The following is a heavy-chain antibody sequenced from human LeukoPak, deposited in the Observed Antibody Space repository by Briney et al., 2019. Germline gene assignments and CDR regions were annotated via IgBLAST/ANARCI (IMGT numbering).Heavy chain of an antibody. CDR1: GYSITSTSF. J-gene: IGHJ4*02. CDR3: ARGDILTGYPTRFDY. V-gene: IGHV4-38-2*02. Sequence: SETLSLTCSVSGYSITSTSFWAWIRQTPGKGLEWIGSINHLGSAYYNPSLESRVTISVDTSENHFSLNLKSVTAADTAVYYCARGDILTGYPTRFDYWGQGTLVTVSS. D-gene: IGHD3-9*01. CDR2: INHLGSA.